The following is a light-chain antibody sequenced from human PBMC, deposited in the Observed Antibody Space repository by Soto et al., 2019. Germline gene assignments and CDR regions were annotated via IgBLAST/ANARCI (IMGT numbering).Light chain of an antibody. J-gene: IGKJ4*01. V-gene: IGKV3-20*01. Sequence: EIVLTQSPGTLSLSRGERATLSCRASQSVSSSYLAWYQQKPGQAPSLLIYGASTRATGIPDRFSGSGSGTDFTLTISRLDPEDFAVYYCQQYGSSPLTFGGGTKVDSK. CDR3: QQYGSSPLT. CDR2: GAS. CDR1: QSVSSSY.